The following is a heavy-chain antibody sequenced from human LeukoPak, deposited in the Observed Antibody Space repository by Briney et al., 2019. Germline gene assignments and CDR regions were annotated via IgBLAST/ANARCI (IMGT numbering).Heavy chain of an antibody. CDR1: GFTFSSYS. CDR2: ISSSGSYI. Sequence: PGGSLRLSCAASGFTFSSYSMNWVRQAPGKGLEWVSSISSSGSYIYYADSVKGRFTISRDNAKNSLYLQMNSLRAEDTAVYYCARGGDSGWYFVYWGQGTLVTVSS. D-gene: IGHD6-19*01. CDR3: ARGGDSGWYFVY. V-gene: IGHV3-21*01. J-gene: IGHJ4*02.